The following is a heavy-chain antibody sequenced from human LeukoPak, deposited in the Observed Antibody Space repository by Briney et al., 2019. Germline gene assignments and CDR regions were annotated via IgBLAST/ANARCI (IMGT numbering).Heavy chain of an antibody. CDR1: GYSFTSYW. D-gene: IGHD3-22*01. Sequence: GESLKISCKGSGYSFTSYWIGWVRQMPGKGLEWMGIIYPGDSDTRYSPSFQGQVTISADKSISTPYLQWSSLKASDTAMYYCARQRGYYDSSGPNDYWGQGTLVTVSS. CDR2: IYPGDSDT. J-gene: IGHJ4*02. CDR3: ARQRGYYDSSGPNDY. V-gene: IGHV5-51*01.